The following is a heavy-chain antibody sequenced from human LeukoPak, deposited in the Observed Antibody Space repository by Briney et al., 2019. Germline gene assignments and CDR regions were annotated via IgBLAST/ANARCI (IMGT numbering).Heavy chain of an antibody. J-gene: IGHJ4*02. D-gene: IGHD3-10*01. V-gene: IGHV4-59*01. CDR3: ARDYNGSGFIDY. Sequence: SETLSLTCTVSGGSISTYYWSWIRQPPGKGLEWIGYIDYSGATNYNPSLKSRVTISVDTSKNHFSLKLNSVTAADTAVYYCARDYNGSGFIDYWGQGNLVTVSS. CDR2: IDYSGAT. CDR1: GGSISTYY.